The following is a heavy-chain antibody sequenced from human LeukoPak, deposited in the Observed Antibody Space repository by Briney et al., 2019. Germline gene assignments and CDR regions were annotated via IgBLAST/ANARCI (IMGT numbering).Heavy chain of an antibody. V-gene: IGHV7-4-1*02. Sequence: ASVKVSCKTSGSTFKNFVMNWVRQAPGQGLEWMGWIDTNTGNPTYVQRFTGRFVFSVDASVNTAYLQISSLKAEDTAVYYCARNFASDSSLIDHWGQGTLVTVSS. CDR3: ARNFASDSSLIDH. D-gene: IGHD2-21*01. CDR1: GSTFKNFV. CDR2: IDTNTGNP. J-gene: IGHJ4*02.